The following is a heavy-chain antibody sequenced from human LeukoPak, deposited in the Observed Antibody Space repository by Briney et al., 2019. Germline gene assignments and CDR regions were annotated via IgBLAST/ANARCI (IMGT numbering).Heavy chain of an antibody. CDR3: ARGSYGYDY. V-gene: IGHV3-74*01. Sequence: GGSLRLSCAASGFTFSSYWMHWVRQGPGKGLVWVSRINSDGTSTTYAGSVKGRFTISRDNAKNTLYLQMNSLRAEDTAVYCCARGSYGYDYGGQGTLVTVSS. J-gene: IGHJ4*02. D-gene: IGHD5-18*01. CDR2: INSDGTST. CDR1: GFTFSSYW.